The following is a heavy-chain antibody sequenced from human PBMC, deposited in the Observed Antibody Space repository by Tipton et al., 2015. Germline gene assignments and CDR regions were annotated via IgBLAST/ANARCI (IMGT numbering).Heavy chain of an antibody. CDR1: GFTVSSNY. D-gene: IGHD4-23*01. V-gene: IGHV3-53*01. CDR2: IYGAGRT. Sequence: GSLKLSCAASGFTVSSNYMNWVRQAPGKGLEWVSLIYGAGRTYYADSVKGRFTISRDNSKNTLYLQMNSLRAEDTAVYFCARDYGGPRGYFDYWGQGTLVTVSS. J-gene: IGHJ4*02. CDR3: ARDYGGPRGYFDY.